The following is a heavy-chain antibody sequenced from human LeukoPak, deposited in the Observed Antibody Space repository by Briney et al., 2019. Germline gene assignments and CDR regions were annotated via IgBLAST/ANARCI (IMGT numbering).Heavy chain of an antibody. D-gene: IGHD3-22*01. Sequence: PGGSLRLSCAASGFTFSSYSMNWVRQAPGKGLEWVSYISGSSSTIYYADSVKGRFTISRDNAKNSLYLQMNSLRAEDTAVYYCARVSYDSSGYYYERGSWFDPWGQGTLVTVSS. CDR2: ISGSSSTI. J-gene: IGHJ5*02. V-gene: IGHV3-48*04. CDR1: GFTFSSYS. CDR3: ARVSYDSSGYYYERGSWFDP.